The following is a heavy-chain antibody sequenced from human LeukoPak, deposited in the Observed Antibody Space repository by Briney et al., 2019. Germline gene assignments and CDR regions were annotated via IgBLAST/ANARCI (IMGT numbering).Heavy chain of an antibody. CDR3: ARDSPGGVVGATDYYYMDV. D-gene: IGHD1-26*01. Sequence: SETLSLTCTVSGGFISSYYWSWIRQPAGKGLEWIGRIYTSGSTNYNPSLKGRVTISVDKSKNQFSLKLSPVTAADTAVYYCARDSPGGVVGATDYYYMDVWGKGTTVTVSS. J-gene: IGHJ6*03. CDR2: IYTSGST. V-gene: IGHV4-4*07. CDR1: GGFISSYY.